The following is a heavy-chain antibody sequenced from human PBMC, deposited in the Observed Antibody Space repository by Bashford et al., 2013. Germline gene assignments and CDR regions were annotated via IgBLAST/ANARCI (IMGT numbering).Heavy chain of an antibody. V-gene: IGHV3-21*01. CDR1: GFTFSSYS. D-gene: IGHD1-20*01. CDR3: ARGYRYNWNYVDY. CDR2: ISSSSSYI. Sequence: GGSLRLSCAASGFTFSSYSMNWVRQAPGKGLEWVSSISSSSSYIYYADSVKGRFTISRDNAKNSLYLQMNSLRAEDTAVYYCARGYRYNWNYVDYVGPGNPGHRLL. J-gene: IGHJ4*02.